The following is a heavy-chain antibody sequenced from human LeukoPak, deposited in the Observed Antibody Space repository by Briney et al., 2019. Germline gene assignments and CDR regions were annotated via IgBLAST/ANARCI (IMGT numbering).Heavy chain of an antibody. Sequence: PSETLSLTCTVSGGSISSYYWSWIRQPPGKGREWVGYIYYSGSTNYNPSLKSRVTISVDTTKNQFSLKLSSVTAADTAVYYCASYDILTGYNFDYWGQGTLVTVSS. J-gene: IGHJ4*02. D-gene: IGHD3-9*01. V-gene: IGHV4-59*01. CDR3: ASYDILTGYNFDY. CDR2: IYYSGST. CDR1: GGSISSYY.